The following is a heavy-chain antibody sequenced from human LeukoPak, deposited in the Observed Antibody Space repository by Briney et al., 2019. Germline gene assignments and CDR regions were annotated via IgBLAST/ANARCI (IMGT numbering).Heavy chain of an antibody. CDR2: IRGSGDIT. CDR3: AKFPYSSGNCPY. Sequence: GGSLRLSCAASGFTFSSYAMSWVRQAPGKGLEWVSGIRGSGDITYYADSVKGRFTISRDNSKNTLYLQMNSLRAEDTAVYYCAKFPYSSGNCPYWGQGTLVTVSS. J-gene: IGHJ4*02. D-gene: IGHD6-19*01. CDR1: GFTFSSYA. V-gene: IGHV3-23*01.